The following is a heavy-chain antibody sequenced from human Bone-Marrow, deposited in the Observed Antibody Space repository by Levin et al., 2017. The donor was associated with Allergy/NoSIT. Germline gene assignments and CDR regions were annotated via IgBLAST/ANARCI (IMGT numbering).Heavy chain of an antibody. Sequence: ASVKVSCKASGGTFSDYAINWVRQAPGQRLEWMGGIIPIHGTTNYAQKFQGRVTFTADKSTDTAYMELSSLTSDDTAIYFCARAPDSAYDFWGGFDPWGQGTLVTVSS. CDR1: GGTFSDYA. V-gene: IGHV1-69*10. D-gene: IGHD3-3*01. J-gene: IGHJ5*02. CDR3: ARAPDSAYDFWGGFDP. CDR2: IIPIHGTT.